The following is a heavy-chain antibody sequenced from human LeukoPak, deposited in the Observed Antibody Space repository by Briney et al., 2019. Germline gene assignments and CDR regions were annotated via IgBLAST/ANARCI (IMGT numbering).Heavy chain of an antibody. Sequence: GASVKVSCKASGYTFTGYYMHWVRQAPGQGLEWMGWINPNSGGTNYAQKFLGRVTMTRDTSISTAYMELSRLRSDDTAVYYCAGGLLVRANNKQLAYWGQGTLVTVSS. CDR3: AGGLLVRANNKQLAY. CDR2: INPNSGGT. CDR1: GYTFTGYY. J-gene: IGHJ4*02. V-gene: IGHV1-2*02. D-gene: IGHD6-6*01.